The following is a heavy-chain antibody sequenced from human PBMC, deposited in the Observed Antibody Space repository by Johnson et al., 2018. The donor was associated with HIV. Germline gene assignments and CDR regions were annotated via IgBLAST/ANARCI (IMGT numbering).Heavy chain of an antibody. CDR2: ISGSGGST. CDR3: ARTMIVPSGAFDI. Sequence: EVQLVESGGGLVQPGGSLRLSCAASGFNFSSHAMSWVRQAPGKGLEWVSGISGSGGSTYYADSVKGRFTISRDNAKNSLYLQMNSLRAEDTALYYCARTMIVPSGAFDIWGQGTMVTVSS. D-gene: IGHD3-22*01. CDR1: GFNFSSHA. V-gene: IGHV3-23*04. J-gene: IGHJ3*02.